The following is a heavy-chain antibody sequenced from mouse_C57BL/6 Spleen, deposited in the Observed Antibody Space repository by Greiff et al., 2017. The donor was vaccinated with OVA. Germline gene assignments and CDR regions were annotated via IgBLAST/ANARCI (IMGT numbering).Heavy chain of an antibody. Sequence: VQLKESGPGLVQPSQSLSITCTVSGFSLTSYGVHWVRQSPGKGLEWLGVIWSGGSTDYNAAFISRLSISKDNSKSQVFFKMNSLQADDTAIYYCARNSDYDGAYWGQGTLVTVSA. J-gene: IGHJ3*01. D-gene: IGHD2-4*01. V-gene: IGHV2-2*01. CDR3: ARNSDYDGAY. CDR1: GFSLTSYG. CDR2: IWSGGST.